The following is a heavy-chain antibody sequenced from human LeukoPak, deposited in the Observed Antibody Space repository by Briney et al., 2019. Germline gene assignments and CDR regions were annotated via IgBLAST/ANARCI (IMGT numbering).Heavy chain of an antibody. J-gene: IGHJ4*02. CDR3: ARGDIVVVPAARTDYVWGSYALDY. CDR1: GFTFSSYA. V-gene: IGHV3-30*04. CDR2: ISYDGSNK. D-gene: IGHD2-2*01. Sequence: AGRSLRLSCAASGFTFSSYAMHWVRQAPGKGLEWVAVISYDGSNKYYADSVKGRFTISRDNSKNTLYLQMNSLRAEDTAVYYCARGDIVVVPAARTDYVWGSYALDYWGQGTLVTVSS.